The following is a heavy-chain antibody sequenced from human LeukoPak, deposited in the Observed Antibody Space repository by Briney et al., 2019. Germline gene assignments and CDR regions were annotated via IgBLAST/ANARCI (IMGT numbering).Heavy chain of an antibody. D-gene: IGHD1-26*01. CDR2: ISYDGSNK. Sequence: GGSLRLSCAASGFTFSSYGMHWVRQAPGKGLEWVAVISYDGSNKYYADSVKGRFTISRDNAKNTLYLLMNSLRAEDTAVYYCVRVKVGSWDWFDPWGQGTLVTVSS. J-gene: IGHJ5*02. V-gene: IGHV3-30*03. CDR1: GFTFSSYG. CDR3: VRVKVGSWDWFDP.